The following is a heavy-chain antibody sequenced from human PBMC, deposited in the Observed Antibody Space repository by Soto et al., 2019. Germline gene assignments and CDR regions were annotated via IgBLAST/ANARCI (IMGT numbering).Heavy chain of an antibody. D-gene: IGHD3-10*01. CDR1: EFTFSDSV. CDR3: AKQHNLIRGWFDT. J-gene: IGHJ5*02. Sequence: LRLSWAASEFTFSDSVMSWVRQAPGKDLEWISAISGRGDYPYYADFVKGRFTISIDNSKNTLYLQLHGLSAEDTAISYGAKQHNLIRGWFDTWGQGALITVSS. CDR2: ISGRGDYP. V-gene: IGHV3-23*01.